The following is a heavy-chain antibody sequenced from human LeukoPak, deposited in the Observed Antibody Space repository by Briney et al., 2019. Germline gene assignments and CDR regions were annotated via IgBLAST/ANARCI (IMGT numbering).Heavy chain of an antibody. CDR2: IIPILGIA. CDR1: GGTFSSYA. J-gene: IGHJ5*02. CDR3: AASGLIMDWFDP. Sequence: SVKVSCKASGGTFSSYAISWVRQAPGQGLEWMGRIIPILGIANYAQKFQGRVTITADKSTSTAYMELSSLRSEDTAAYYCAASGLIMDWFDPWGQGTLVTVSS. V-gene: IGHV1-69*04. D-gene: IGHD3-22*01.